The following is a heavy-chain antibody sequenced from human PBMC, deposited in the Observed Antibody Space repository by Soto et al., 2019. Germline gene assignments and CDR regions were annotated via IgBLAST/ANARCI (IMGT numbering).Heavy chain of an antibody. CDR1: GGSISSGNYY. Sequence: QLQLQESGPGLVKSSETLSLTCTVSGGSISSGNYYWGWIRQPPGKGLEWIGSIHYSGGTYYNPSLKSRVTISVDTSKNQLSLKLSSVTAADTAVYYCAGHGGVAAAGECFFDYWGQGTLVTVSS. V-gene: IGHV4-39*01. CDR3: AGHGGVAAAGECFFDY. D-gene: IGHD6-13*01. CDR2: IHYSGGT. J-gene: IGHJ4*02.